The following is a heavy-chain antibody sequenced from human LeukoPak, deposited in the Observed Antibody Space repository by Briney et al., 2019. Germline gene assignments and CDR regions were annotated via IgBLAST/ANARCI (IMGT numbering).Heavy chain of an antibody. V-gene: IGHV3-48*01. CDR1: GFTFSSYS. J-gene: IGHJ5*02. CDR3: WGYQPLFPWFDP. CDR2: ISSSSSTI. D-gene: IGHD2-2*01. Sequence: GGSLRLXCAASGFTFSSYSMNWVRQAPGKGLESVSYISSSSSTIYYADSVKGRFTISRDNAKNSLYLQMNSLRAEDTAVYYCWGYQPLFPWFDPWGQGTLVTVSS.